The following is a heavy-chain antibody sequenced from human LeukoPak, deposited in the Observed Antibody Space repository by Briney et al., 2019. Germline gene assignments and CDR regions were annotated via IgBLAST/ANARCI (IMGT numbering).Heavy chain of an antibody. J-gene: IGHJ4*02. D-gene: IGHD1-1*01. CDR1: GFTFSSYS. V-gene: IGHV3-21*01. CDR2: ISYSSSYI. CDR3: ARRDMGNELDY. Sequence: GGSLRLSCAASGFTFSSYSMNWVRQAPGKGLEWVSSISYSSSYIYYADSVQGRFTISRDNAKNSLYLQMNSLRAEDTAVYYCARRDMGNELDYWGQGTLVTASS.